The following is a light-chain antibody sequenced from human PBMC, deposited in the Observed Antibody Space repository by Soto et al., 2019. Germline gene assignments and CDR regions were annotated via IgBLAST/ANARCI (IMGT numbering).Light chain of an antibody. J-gene: IGKJ1*01. CDR3: QQYVNSWT. CDR2: GAS. V-gene: IGKV3-20*01. Sequence: EIVMTQSPVTLSASPGEGATLSCRASQSVDNYLAWYQQKPGQAPRLLIYGASSRATGIPDRFSGSGSGTDFTPTIDRLEPEDFAVYYCQQYVNSWTFGQGTKVDIK. CDR1: QSVDNY.